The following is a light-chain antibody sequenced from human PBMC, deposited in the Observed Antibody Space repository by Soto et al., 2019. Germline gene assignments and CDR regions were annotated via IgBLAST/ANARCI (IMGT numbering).Light chain of an antibody. Sequence: DIPMTQSPSTLSASVGDRVTITCRASQSISNWLAWYQQKPGKAPKLLIYKGSSLEGGVPSRFSGSGSGTEFTLTISSLQPDDFAPYYCQQYNSYSRTFGHEAKVEIK. CDR3: QQYNSYSRT. V-gene: IGKV1-5*03. CDR2: KGS. J-gene: IGKJ1*01. CDR1: QSISNW.